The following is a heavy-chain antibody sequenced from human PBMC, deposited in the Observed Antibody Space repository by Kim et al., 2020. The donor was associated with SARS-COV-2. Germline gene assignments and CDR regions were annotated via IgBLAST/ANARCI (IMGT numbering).Heavy chain of an antibody. CDR2: INHSGST. J-gene: IGHJ4*02. CDR1: GGSFSGYY. Sequence: SETLSLTCAVYGGSFSGYYWSWIRQPPGKGLEWIGEINHSGSTNYNPSFKSRVTISVDTSKNQFSLKLSSVTAADTAVYYCARGPGGYCRGGSCYSVDYWGQGTLVTVSS. CDR3: ARGPGGYCRGGSCYSVDY. D-gene: IGHD2-15*01. V-gene: IGHV4-34*01.